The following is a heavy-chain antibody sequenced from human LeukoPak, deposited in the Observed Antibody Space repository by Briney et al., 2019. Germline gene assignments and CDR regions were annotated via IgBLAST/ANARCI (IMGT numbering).Heavy chain of an antibody. CDR2: FTHSGST. D-gene: IGHD3-22*01. CDR3: ARGTYNYDQYYFDD. CDR1: GGLFSGYY. Sequence: PSETLSLTCAVYGGLFSGYYWSWIRQSPEKGLEWIGEFTHSGSTNYSPSLRGRVAMSVDTSNNQFSLTLNSVSAADKAVYDCARGTYNYDQYYFDDWGQGSLVTVS. V-gene: IGHV4-34*01. J-gene: IGHJ4*02.